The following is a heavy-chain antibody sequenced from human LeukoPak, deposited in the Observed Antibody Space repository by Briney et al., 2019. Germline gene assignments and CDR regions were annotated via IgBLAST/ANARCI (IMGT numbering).Heavy chain of an antibody. V-gene: IGHV4-31*03. J-gene: IGHJ5*02. CDR2: IYYTGST. CDR1: GGSISSGGYY. CDR3: VRYCSSTSCRWFDP. D-gene: IGHD2-2*01. Sequence: SETLSLTCTVSGGSISSGGYYWSWIRQHPGKGLEWNGYIYYTGSTYYNPSLKSRVIISVDTSKNQFSLKLNSVTAADTAVYYCVRYCSSTSCRWFDPWGQGTLVTVSS.